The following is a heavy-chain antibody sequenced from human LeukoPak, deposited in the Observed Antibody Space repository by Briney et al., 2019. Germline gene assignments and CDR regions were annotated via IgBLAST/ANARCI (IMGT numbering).Heavy chain of an antibody. CDR1: GFSLSTSGVG. CDR3: AHKVVPAAIGSWFDP. V-gene: IGHV2-5*01. Sequence: SGPTLVNPTQTLTLTCTFSGFSLSTSGVGVGWIRQPPGKALEWLALIYWSDDKRYSPSLKSRLTITKDTSKNQVVLTMTNMDPVDTATYYCAHKVVPAAIGSWFDPWGQGTLVTVSS. D-gene: IGHD2-2*01. CDR2: IYWSDDK. J-gene: IGHJ5*02.